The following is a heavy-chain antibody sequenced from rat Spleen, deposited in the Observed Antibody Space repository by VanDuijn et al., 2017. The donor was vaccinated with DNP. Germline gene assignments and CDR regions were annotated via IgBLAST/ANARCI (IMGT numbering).Heavy chain of an antibody. CDR1: GFNFNDYW. CDR3: ARLGWHGWFVY. J-gene: IGHJ3*01. V-gene: IGHV4-2*01. CDR2: INRDSNTI. Sequence: EVQLVESGGGPVQPGRSLKLSCAVSGFNFNDYWMAWVRQVPGKGLEWIGEINRDSNTIKYSPSLREKFTISRDNAQNTLYLHLSKVGSEDTAIYYCARLGWHGWFVYWGQGTLVTVSS. D-gene: IGHD1-11*01.